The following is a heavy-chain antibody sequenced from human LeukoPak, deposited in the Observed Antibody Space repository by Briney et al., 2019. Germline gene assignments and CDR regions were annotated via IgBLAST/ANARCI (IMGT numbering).Heavy chain of an antibody. Sequence: GGSLRLSCAASGFTFSTSAMNWVRQVPGKGLEWVSSIDLDSSHIYYAASVRGRFTISRDNARNSVYLQMNSLRVEDAALYYCVRSLERFGTWDYWGQGTLVTVSS. V-gene: IGHV3-21*01. CDR1: GFTFSTSA. J-gene: IGHJ4*02. D-gene: IGHD3-10*01. CDR2: IDLDSSHI. CDR3: VRSLERFGTWDY.